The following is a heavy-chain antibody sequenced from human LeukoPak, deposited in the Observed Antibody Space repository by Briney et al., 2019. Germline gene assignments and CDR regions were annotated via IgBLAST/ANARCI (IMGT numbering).Heavy chain of an antibody. J-gene: IGHJ4*02. V-gene: IGHV3-53*04. Sequence: SGGSLRLSCAAAGFTVSGKYFILVRQAPGKGLQWVSLIYSGGSTFYADSVKGRFTISRHNAKNMVYLQMNSLRPEDTAVYYCATVGDAYNYGSYFDNWGQGTLVTVSS. CDR3: ATVGDAYNYGSYFDN. D-gene: IGHD5-24*01. CDR1: GFTVSGKY. CDR2: IYSGGST.